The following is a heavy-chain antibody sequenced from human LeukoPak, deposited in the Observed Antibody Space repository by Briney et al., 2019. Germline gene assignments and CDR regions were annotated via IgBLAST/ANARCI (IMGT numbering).Heavy chain of an antibody. J-gene: IGHJ4*02. CDR1: GGSFSGYY. CDR2: INHSGST. CDR3: ARGLARLKVPYGTVLWRY. V-gene: IGHV4-34*01. D-gene: IGHD2-21*01. Sequence: SETLSLTCAVYGGSFSGYYWSWIRQPPGKGLEWIGEINHSGSTNYNPPLKTRVTISVDTSKNQFSLKLSSVTAADTAVYYCARGLARLKVPYGTVLWRYWGQGTLVTVSS.